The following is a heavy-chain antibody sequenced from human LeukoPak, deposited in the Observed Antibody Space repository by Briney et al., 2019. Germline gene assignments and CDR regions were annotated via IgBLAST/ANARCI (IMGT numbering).Heavy chain of an antibody. V-gene: IGHV4-59*12. D-gene: IGHD3-16*02. CDR3: ARGRVFWGVIVPPDY. Sequence: RPSETLSLTCTVSGGSISTYYWSWIRQPPGKGLEWIGYIYYTGSTNYNPSLKSRVTISVDTSKNQFSLKLSSVTAADTAVYYCARGRVFWGVIVPPDYWGQGTLVTVSS. J-gene: IGHJ4*02. CDR1: GGSISTYY. CDR2: IYYTGST.